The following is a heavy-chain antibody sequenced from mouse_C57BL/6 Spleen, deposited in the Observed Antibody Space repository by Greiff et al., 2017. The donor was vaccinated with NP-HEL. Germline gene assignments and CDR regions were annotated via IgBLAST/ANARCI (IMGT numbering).Heavy chain of an antibody. J-gene: IGHJ4*01. Sequence: QVQLQQPGAELVKPGASVKMSCKASGYTFTSYWITWVKQRPGQGLEWIGDIYPGSGSTNYNEKFKSKATLTVDTSSSTAYMQLSSLTSEDSAVYYCARSKTRGTAGSYEGYYAMDDWGQGTSVTASS. CDR3: ARSKTRGTAGSYEGYYAMDD. CDR1: GYTFTSYW. CDR2: IYPGSGST. D-gene: IGHD3-3*01. V-gene: IGHV1-55*01.